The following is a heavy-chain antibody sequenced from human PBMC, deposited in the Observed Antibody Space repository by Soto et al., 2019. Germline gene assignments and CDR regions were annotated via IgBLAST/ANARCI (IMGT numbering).Heavy chain of an antibody. CDR2: IYYSGST. J-gene: IGHJ4*02. D-gene: IGHD4-17*01. CDR1: GGSISSSSYY. CDR3: ARGLMDGDPGFDY. V-gene: IGHV4-39*01. Sequence: QLQLQESGPGLVKPSETLSLTCTVSGGSISSSSYYWGWIRQPPGKGLEWIGSIYYSGSTYYNPSLKSRVTISVDTSKNQFSLTLSSVTAADTAVYYCARGLMDGDPGFDYWGQGTLVTVSS.